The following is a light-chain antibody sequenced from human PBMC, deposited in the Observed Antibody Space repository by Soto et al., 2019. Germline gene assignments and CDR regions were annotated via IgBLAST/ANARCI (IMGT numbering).Light chain of an antibody. CDR2: DAF. Sequence: TVLTQSPATLSLSPGERATLSCKASQRIGNSLGWFQQIPGQAPRLLIDDAFNRATGIPARFTGSGSGPDFTLTISSLEPEDFGVYYCRQRYNWPLTFGGGTKVEIK. J-gene: IGKJ4*01. V-gene: IGKV3-11*01. CDR1: QRIGNS. CDR3: RQRYNWPLT.